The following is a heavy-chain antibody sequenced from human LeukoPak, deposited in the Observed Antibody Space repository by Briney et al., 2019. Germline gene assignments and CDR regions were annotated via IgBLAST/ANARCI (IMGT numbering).Heavy chain of an antibody. CDR2: INHSGST. V-gene: IGHV4-34*01. D-gene: IGHD2-8*01. Sequence: PSETLSLTCAVYGGSFSGYYWSWIRQPPGRGLEWIGEINHSGSTNYNPSLKSRVTISVDTSKNQFSLKLSSVTAADTAVYYCAGLYGPFDYWGQGTLVTVSS. CDR1: GGSFSGYY. CDR3: AGLYGPFDY. J-gene: IGHJ4*02.